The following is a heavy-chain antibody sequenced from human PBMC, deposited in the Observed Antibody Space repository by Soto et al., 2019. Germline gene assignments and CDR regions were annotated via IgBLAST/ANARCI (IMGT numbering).Heavy chain of an antibody. J-gene: IGHJ5*02. Sequence: SETLSLTCTVSGGSVSSGSYYWSWIRQPPGKGLEWIGYIYYSGSTNYNPSLKSRVTISVDTSKNQFSLKLSSVTAADTAVYYCARDRRYCSSTSCYSAWFDPWGQGTLVTVSS. CDR1: GGSVSSGSYY. CDR2: IYYSGST. CDR3: ARDRRYCSSTSCYSAWFDP. V-gene: IGHV4-61*01. D-gene: IGHD2-2*01.